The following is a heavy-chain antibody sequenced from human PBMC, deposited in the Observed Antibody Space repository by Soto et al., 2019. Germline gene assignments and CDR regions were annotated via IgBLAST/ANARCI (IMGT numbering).Heavy chain of an antibody. D-gene: IGHD1-26*01. CDR2: ICGSGGST. J-gene: IGHJ4*02. V-gene: IGHV3-23*01. CDR3: AKGWYSGSYIDYFDY. CDR1: GFNFTSYA. Sequence: PGGSLRLSCAASGFNFTSYAMSLVRQAPGKGLGWVASICGSGGSTYYSDSVKGRFPFSRVNSKYSLYLQMNSLRDEDTAVYYCAKGWYSGSYIDYFDYWGQGTLVTVSS.